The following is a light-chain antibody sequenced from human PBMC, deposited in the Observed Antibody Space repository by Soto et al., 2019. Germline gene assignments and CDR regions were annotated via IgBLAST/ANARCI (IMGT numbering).Light chain of an antibody. V-gene: IGKV1-5*01. Sequence: DIQMTQSPATLSASVGDSVTITCRASQSISHWLAWYQQKPGKAPKFLIYDASSLESGVPSRFSGSGSGTEFTLTISSLQPDDFATYYCQQFQSFSRTFGQGTKVDIK. J-gene: IGKJ1*01. CDR1: QSISHW. CDR3: QQFQSFSRT. CDR2: DAS.